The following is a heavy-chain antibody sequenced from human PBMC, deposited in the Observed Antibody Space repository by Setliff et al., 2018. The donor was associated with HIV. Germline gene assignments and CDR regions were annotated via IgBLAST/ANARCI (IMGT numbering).Heavy chain of an antibody. V-gene: IGHV4-4*09. CDR1: GDGISSWQ. J-gene: IGHJ4*02. CDR3: ARLGRAIDDGGSSLRLDF. Sequence: PSETLSLTCTVSGDGISSWQWSWIRQPPGKALQWIGYISSSGTTNYNPSLRSRVTISIETSNTRFFLWLRSVTAADTATYFCARLGRAIDDGGSSLRLDFWGQGMLVTVSS. D-gene: IGHD2-15*01. CDR2: ISSSGTT.